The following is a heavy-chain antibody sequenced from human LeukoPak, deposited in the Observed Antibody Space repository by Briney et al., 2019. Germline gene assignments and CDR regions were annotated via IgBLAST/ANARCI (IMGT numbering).Heavy chain of an antibody. Sequence: PGRSLRLSCAASGITFSSYGMYWVRQAPGKGLEWVAVISHDGNNKYYADSVKGRFTISRDNSKNTLYLQMNSLRAEDTAVYYCAKSITGTRAEYFQHWGQGTLVTVSS. CDR2: ISHDGNNK. J-gene: IGHJ1*01. D-gene: IGHD1-20*01. CDR3: AKSITGTRAEYFQH. CDR1: GITFSSYG. V-gene: IGHV3-30*18.